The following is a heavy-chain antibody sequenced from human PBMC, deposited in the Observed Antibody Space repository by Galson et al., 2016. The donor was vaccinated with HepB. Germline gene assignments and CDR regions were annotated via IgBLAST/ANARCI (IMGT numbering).Heavy chain of an antibody. V-gene: IGHV3-48*03. J-gene: IGHJ4*02. CDR1: GFTFGRYE. D-gene: IGHD3-9*01. CDR3: AREPVRLDDLLTGPPKNPDY. Sequence: SLRLFCAASGFTFGRYEMNWVRQAPGKGLEWVSYISSSGTTIYYADSVKGRFTSSRDNAKNSLYLQMNSLRAEDTAVYYCAREPVRLDDLLTGPPKNPDYWGQGTLVTCAS. CDR2: ISSSGTTI.